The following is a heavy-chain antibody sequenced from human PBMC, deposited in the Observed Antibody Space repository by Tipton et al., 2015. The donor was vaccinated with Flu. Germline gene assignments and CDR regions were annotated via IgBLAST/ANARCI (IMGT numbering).Heavy chain of an antibody. CDR1: GFTFDDYA. Sequence: SLRLSCAASGFTFDDYAMRWVRQAPGKGLEWVSGISWNSGSIGYADSVKGRFTISRDNAKNSLYLQMNSLRAEDTAVYYCARVESESGLYYFDYWGQGTLVTVSS. CDR2: ISWNSGSI. D-gene: IGHD2/OR15-2a*01. V-gene: IGHV3-9*01. CDR3: ARVESESGLYYFDY. J-gene: IGHJ4*02.